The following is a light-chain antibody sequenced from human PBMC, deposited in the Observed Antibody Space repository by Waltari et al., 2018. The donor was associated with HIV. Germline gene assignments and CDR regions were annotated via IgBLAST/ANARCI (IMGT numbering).Light chain of an antibody. CDR1: SSNIGARFD. V-gene: IGLV1-40*01. J-gene: IGLJ2*01. CDR3: QTYDSSLSGSVV. CDR2: GN. Sequence: QSVLTQPPSVSGAPGQTVTISCTGSSSNIGARFDVHWYQQIPGTAPKLLCYGNNRPSGVPDRFSGSKSGTSASLAITGLQAEDEADYYCQTYDSSLSGSVVFGGGTKLTVL.